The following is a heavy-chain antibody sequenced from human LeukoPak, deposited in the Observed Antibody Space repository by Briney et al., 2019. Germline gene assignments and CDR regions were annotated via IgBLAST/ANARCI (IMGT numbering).Heavy chain of an antibody. V-gene: IGHV3-23*01. CDR1: GFTFSTYG. D-gene: IGHD3-10*01. Sequence: GGSLRLSCAASGFTFSTYGMSWVRQAPGKGLEWVSAISGSGTGTYYADSVKGRFTISGDNSKSTMYLQMNSLRLEDTAVYYCAKDRPASHGSGSFGDYWGQGTQVTVST. J-gene: IGHJ4*02. CDR2: ISGSGTGT. CDR3: AKDRPASHGSGSFGDY.